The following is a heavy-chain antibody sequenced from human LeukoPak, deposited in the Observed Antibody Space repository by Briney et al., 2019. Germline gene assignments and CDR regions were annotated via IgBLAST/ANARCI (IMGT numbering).Heavy chain of an antibody. V-gene: IGHV4-39*01. D-gene: IGHD3-16*01. Sequence: TSESLSLTCTVSGGFISSSSYYWGWIRQPPGKGLEWFGSIYYGGSTYYSLSLKSRVTISADTSKNQCSRKLSTVTSAGTAVYYCARQGGWFDPWGQGALVTVSS. CDR2: IYYGGST. CDR3: ARQGGWFDP. CDR1: GGFISSSSYY. J-gene: IGHJ5*02.